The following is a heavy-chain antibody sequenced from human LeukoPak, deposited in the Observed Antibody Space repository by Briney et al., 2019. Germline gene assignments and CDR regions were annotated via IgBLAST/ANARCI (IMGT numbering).Heavy chain of an antibody. J-gene: IGHJ3*02. Sequence: GSLRLSCAASGFTFSSYWMSWVRQAPGKGLEWIGEINHSGSTNYNPSPKSRVTISVDTSKNQFSLKLSSVTAADTAVYYCARVGAAGRSRRDAFDIWGQGTMVTVSS. CDR3: ARVGAAGRSRRDAFDI. CDR2: INHSGST. V-gene: IGHV4-34*01. D-gene: IGHD6-13*01. CDR1: GFTFSSYW.